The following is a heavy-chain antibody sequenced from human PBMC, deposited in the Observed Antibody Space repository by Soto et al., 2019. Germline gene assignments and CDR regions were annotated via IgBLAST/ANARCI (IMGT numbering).Heavy chain of an antibody. CDR1: GGSFGSSA. D-gene: IGHD3-16*01. Sequence: QVQLVQSGADVKKPGSSVKVSCKTSGGSFGSSAISWVRQAPAQGLEWMGEIIPVFDKANYAQNFPGRLTITADELTGTVFMELSSLRSEDPAVYFCARLRRDWGDAFDLWGLGTFVTVSS. J-gene: IGHJ3*01. V-gene: IGHV1-69*01. CDR2: IIPVFDKA. CDR3: ARLRRDWGDAFDL.